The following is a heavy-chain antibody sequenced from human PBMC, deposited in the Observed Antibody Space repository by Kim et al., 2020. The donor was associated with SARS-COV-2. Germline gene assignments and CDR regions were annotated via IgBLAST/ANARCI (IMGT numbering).Heavy chain of an antibody. D-gene: IGHD2-21*02. CDR2: IYYSGST. V-gene: IGHV4-39*01. J-gene: IGHJ4*02. Sequence: SETLSLTCTVSGGSISSSSYYWGWIRQPPGKGLEWIGSIYYSGSTYYNPSLKSRVTISVDTSKNQFSLKLSSVTAAVTAVYYCARGPRQKFLSCGGDCYYDYWGQGTLVTVSS. CDR3: ARGPRQKFLSCGGDCYYDY. CDR1: GGSISSSSYY.